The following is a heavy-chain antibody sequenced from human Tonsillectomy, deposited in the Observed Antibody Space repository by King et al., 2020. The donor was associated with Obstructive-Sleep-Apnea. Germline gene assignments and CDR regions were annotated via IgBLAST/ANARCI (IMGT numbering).Heavy chain of an antibody. CDR3: ARAPGPYSEADY. J-gene: IGHJ4*02. Sequence: VHLQESGPGLVKPSETLTLTCTVSGGSISGYYWSWIRQPPGKGLEWMGYIYYSGSTNYNPSLKSRLTMSVDTSKNQFSLKLSSVTAADTAVYYCARAPGPYSEADYWGQGTLVTVSS. CDR2: IYYSGST. D-gene: IGHD6-13*01. V-gene: IGHV4-59*01. CDR1: GGSISGYY.